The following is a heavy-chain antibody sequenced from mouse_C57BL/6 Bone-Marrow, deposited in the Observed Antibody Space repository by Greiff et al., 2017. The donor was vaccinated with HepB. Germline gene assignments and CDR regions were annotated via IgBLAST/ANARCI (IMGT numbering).Heavy chain of an antibody. Sequence: EVKLVESGGGLVQPGASLRLSCAASGFTFTDYQMSWVRQPPGKAPEWLALIRNKANGYTTEYNVTIKGQFTISRDNSQNILYLQMNTLRAEDSATYYCVKAVSYGSGYTWFAYWGQGTLVTVSA. CDR3: VKAVSYGSGYTWFAY. CDR1: GFTFTDYQ. CDR2: IRNKANGYTT. J-gene: IGHJ3*01. V-gene: IGHV7-4*01. D-gene: IGHD1-1*01.